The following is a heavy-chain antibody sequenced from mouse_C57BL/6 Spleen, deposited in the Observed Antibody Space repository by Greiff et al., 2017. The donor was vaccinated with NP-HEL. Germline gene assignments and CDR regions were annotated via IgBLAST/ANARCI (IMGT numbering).Heavy chain of an antibody. CDR2: IDPSDSYT. V-gene: IGHV1-50*01. J-gene: IGHJ2*01. Sequence: QVQLKQPGAELVKPGASVKLSCKASGYTFTSYWMQWVKQRPGQGLEWIGEIDPSDSYTNYNQKFKGKATLTVDTSSSTAYMQLSSLTSEDSAVYYCAKAYYSNCLDYWGQGTTLTVSS. D-gene: IGHD2-5*01. CDR3: AKAYYSNCLDY. CDR1: GYTFTSYW.